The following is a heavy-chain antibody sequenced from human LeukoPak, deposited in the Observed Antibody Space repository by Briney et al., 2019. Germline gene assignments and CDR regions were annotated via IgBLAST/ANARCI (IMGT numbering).Heavy chain of an antibody. D-gene: IGHD3-22*01. CDR3: ATGYDSSGYYSGVFYYYGMDV. CDR2: FDPEDGET. J-gene: IGHJ6*02. CDR1: GYTLTELS. Sequence: ASVEVSCKVSGYTLTELSMHWVRQAPGKGLEWMGGFDPEDGETIYAQKFQGRVTMTEDTSTDTAYMELSSLRSEDTAVYYCATGYDSSGYYSGVFYYYGMDVWGQGTTVTVSS. V-gene: IGHV1-24*01.